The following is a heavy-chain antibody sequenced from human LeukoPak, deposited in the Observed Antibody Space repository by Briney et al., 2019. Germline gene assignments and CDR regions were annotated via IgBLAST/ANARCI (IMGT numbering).Heavy chain of an antibody. CDR2: IRRRAFGETA. D-gene: IGHD6-13*01. V-gene: IGHV3-49*03. Sequence: GGSLRLSCAASGFTFSTYWMNWYRQAPGKGLEWVGLIRRRAFGETADYAASVKGRFTISRDDSKSIAYLQMNSLKTEDTAVYYCTREGAAAAYGMDVWGQGTTVTVSS. CDR1: GFTFSTYW. CDR3: TREGAAAAYGMDV. J-gene: IGHJ6*02.